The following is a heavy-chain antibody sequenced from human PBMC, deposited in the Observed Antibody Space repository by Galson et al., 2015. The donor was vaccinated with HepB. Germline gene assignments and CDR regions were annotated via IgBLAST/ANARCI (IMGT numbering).Heavy chain of an antibody. D-gene: IGHD5-24*01. CDR3: AKDHGGPDDY. Sequence: SLRLSCAASGVTFSRYRMHWVRQVPGKGLVWVSRINEDGSTRSYADSVRGRFTISRDNAKNMVYLQMNSLRVEDTAVYYCAKDHGGPDDYWGQGTLVTVSS. CDR1: GVTFSRYR. V-gene: IGHV3-74*01. J-gene: IGHJ4*02. CDR2: INEDGSTR.